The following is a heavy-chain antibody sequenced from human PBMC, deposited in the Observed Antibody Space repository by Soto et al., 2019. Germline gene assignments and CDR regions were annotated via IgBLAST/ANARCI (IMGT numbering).Heavy chain of an antibody. D-gene: IGHD3-22*01. V-gene: IGHV1-69*01. J-gene: IGHJ5*02. CDR3: ARYLGTTIAGPPRRETYGWMDP. Sequence: QVQLVQSGAEVKRPGSSVKLSCKASGGTFTYYGISWVRQAPGQGLEWMGGIIPIIGPATYAEKFQGRLTITADQSTGTAYMELSSLGYEDTALYFGARYLGTTIAGPPRRETYGWMDPWGQGTLVTVSS. CDR1: GGTFTYYG. CDR2: IIPIIGPA.